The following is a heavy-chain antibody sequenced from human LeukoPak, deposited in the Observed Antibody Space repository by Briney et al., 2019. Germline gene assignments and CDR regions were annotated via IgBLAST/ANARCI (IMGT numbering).Heavy chain of an antibody. V-gene: IGHV1-2*06. Sequence: ASVKVSCKASGYTFTGYYMHWVRQAPGQGLEWMGRINPNSGGTNYAQKFQGRVTMTRDTSTSTAYMELRSLRSDDTAVYYCASHYGGNSEVDYWGQGTLVTVSS. J-gene: IGHJ4*02. CDR3: ASHYGGNSEVDY. D-gene: IGHD4-23*01. CDR1: GYTFTGYY. CDR2: INPNSGGT.